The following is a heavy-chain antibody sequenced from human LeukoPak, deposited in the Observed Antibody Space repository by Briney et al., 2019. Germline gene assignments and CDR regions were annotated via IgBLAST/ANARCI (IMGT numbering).Heavy chain of an antibody. CDR1: GYTFTSYW. D-gene: IGHD3-22*01. CDR3: ARHVRDSSGYYYFGFDY. CDR2: IYPDDSDT. J-gene: IGHJ4*02. Sequence: GESLKISCEGSGYTFTSYWIAWVRQMPGKGLEWMGIIYPDDSDTRYSPSFQGQVTISADKSISTAYLQWSSLKASDTAMYYCARHVRDSSGYYYFGFDYWGQGTLVTVSS. V-gene: IGHV5-51*01.